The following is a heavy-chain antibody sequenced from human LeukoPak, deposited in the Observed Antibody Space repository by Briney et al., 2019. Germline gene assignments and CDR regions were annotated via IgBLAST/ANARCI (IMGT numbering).Heavy chain of an antibody. Sequence: SETLSLTCAVYGGSFSGYYWSWIRQPPGKGLEWIGETNHSGSTNYNPSLKSRVTISVDKSKNQFSLKLSSVTAADTAVYYCARDPGSGSSFDYWGQGTLVTVSS. J-gene: IGHJ4*02. D-gene: IGHD3-10*01. CDR3: ARDPGSGSSFDY. CDR2: TNHSGST. CDR1: GGSFSGYY. V-gene: IGHV4-34*01.